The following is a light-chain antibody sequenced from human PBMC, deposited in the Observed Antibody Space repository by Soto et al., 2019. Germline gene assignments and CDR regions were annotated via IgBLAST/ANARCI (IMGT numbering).Light chain of an antibody. CDR3: QQSYSTPRT. Sequence: DIQMTQSPSSLSASVGDRVIVTCRASRSLNNYLNWYQQKPGKAPKLLIYAASSLQSGVPSRFSGSGSGTDFTLTISSLQPEDFATYYCQQSYSTPRTFGQGTKVDIK. CDR2: AAS. V-gene: IGKV1-39*01. J-gene: IGKJ1*01. CDR1: RSLNNY.